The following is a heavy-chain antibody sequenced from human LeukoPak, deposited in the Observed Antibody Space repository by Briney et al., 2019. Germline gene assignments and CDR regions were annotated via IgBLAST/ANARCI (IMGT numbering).Heavy chain of an antibody. CDR2: ISSSGSTI. J-gene: IGHJ4*02. Sequence: MXWXRQAPGXGLEWVSYISSSGSTIYYADSVKGRFTISRDNAKNSLYLQMNSLRAEDTAVYYCASRYSYGDTDDDYWGQGTLVTVSS. D-gene: IGHD5-18*01. V-gene: IGHV3-11*01. CDR3: ASRYSYGDTDDDY.